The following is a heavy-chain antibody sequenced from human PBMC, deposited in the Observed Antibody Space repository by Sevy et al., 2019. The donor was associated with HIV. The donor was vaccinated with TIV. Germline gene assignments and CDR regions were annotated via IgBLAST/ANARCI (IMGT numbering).Heavy chain of an antibody. CDR3: AKGARGTLPAYYYYGFNV. D-gene: IGHD1-1*01. V-gene: IGHV5-51*01. CDR1: GNSFSNYW. CDR2: IYPGDSDT. Sequence: GKSLKISCKGSGNSFSNYWIAWVRQVPGKGLEWMGIIYPGDSDTRYSLSFQGQVTISVDKSITTAYLQWSSLKASDTAIYYCAKGARGTLPAYYYYGFNVWGQGTTVTVSS. J-gene: IGHJ6*01.